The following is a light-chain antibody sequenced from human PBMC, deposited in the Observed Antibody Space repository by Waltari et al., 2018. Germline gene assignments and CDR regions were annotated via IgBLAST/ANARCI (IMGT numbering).Light chain of an antibody. CDR1: TIATKP. CDR3: QVWDDSSNHWV. J-gene: IGLJ3*02. Sequence: SYVLTQPPSVSVAPRQTDTITCGGDTIATKPVHWYQQRPGQAPLLVVSYDYGLPSRIPDRFSGTTSGNTATLTIRWVEAGGEADYYCQVWDDSSNHWVFGGGTKLTVL. V-gene: IGLV3-21*02. CDR2: YDY.